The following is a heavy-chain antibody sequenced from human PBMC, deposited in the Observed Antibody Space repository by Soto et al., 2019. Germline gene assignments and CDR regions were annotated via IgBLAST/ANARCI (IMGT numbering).Heavy chain of an antibody. CDR3: ARTRAVWFDP. CDR2: IYYSGST. Sequence: SETLSLTCAVSGGSISSGGYSWSWIRQPPGKGLEWIGSIYYSGSTYYNPSLKSRVTISVDTSKNQFSLKLSSVTAADTAVYYCARTRAVWFDPWGQGTLDTVSS. D-gene: IGHD6-19*01. J-gene: IGHJ5*02. CDR1: GGSISSGGYS. V-gene: IGHV4-30-2*03.